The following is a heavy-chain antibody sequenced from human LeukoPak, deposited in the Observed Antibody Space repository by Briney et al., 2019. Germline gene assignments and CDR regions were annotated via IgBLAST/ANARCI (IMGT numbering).Heavy chain of an antibody. V-gene: IGHV3-7*01. J-gene: IGHJ4*02. CDR1: GFTFSIFW. CDR3: ATSYDSSGNN. CDR2: VKQDGSAK. D-gene: IGHD3-22*01. Sequence: GGSLRLSCAASGFTFSIFWMSWVRQAPGKGLEWVANVKQDGSAKYYVDSVKGRFTISRDNARNSLYLEMNNLRAEDTAIYYCATSYDSSGNNWGQGTLVTVSS.